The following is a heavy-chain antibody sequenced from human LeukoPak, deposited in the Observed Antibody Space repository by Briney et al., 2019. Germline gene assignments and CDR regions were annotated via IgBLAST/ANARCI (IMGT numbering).Heavy chain of an antibody. Sequence: LETLSLTCTVSGYSIGRSYLWGWVRQPPGKAPEWIGSTSHDGSSYQNPSLKSRVSISMDTSKNQFSLRMTSLTAADTAVYYCVRGELGDFDNWGQGILVTVSS. J-gene: IGHJ4*02. CDR3: VRGELGDFDN. D-gene: IGHD7-27*01. CDR2: TSHDGSS. CDR1: GYSIGRSYL. V-gene: IGHV4-38-2*02.